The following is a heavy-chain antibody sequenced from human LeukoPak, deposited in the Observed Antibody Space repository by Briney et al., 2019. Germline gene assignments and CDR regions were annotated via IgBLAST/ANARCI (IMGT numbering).Heavy chain of an antibody. CDR1: GFTVSSNY. CDR3: AKNHPGDRIYTPPDY. J-gene: IGHJ2*01. V-gene: IGHV3-53*01. CDR2: IDGGGST. Sequence: GGSLRLSCAASGFTVSSNYMSWVRQAPGKGLEWVSVIDGGGSTYYADSVKGRFTISRDNSKNTLYLQMNSLRAEDTAVYFCAKNHPGDRIYTPPDYGGRGTLVPVP. D-gene: IGHD3-16*01.